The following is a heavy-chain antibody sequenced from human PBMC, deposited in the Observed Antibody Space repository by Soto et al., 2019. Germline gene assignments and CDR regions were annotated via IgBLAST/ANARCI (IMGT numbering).Heavy chain of an antibody. CDR1: GDSVASHDAV. D-gene: IGHD3-22*01. Sequence: SSETLSLTCAISGDSVASHDAVWNWIRQSPSRGLEWLGRTYYRSKWYHDYAVSVKSRIIINPDSSKNQFSLQLKSVTPEDTAVYFCARSGWFHYDSTYYGMDVWGQGTTVTVSS. CDR2: TYYRSKWYH. CDR3: ARSGWFHYDSTYYGMDV. J-gene: IGHJ6*02. V-gene: IGHV6-1*01.